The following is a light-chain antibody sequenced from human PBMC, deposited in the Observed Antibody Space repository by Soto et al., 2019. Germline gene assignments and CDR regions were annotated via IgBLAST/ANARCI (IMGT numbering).Light chain of an antibody. J-gene: IGKJ4*01. CDR2: DAS. V-gene: IGKV1-33*01. Sequence: DIQMTQSPSSLSASVGDRVTITCQARQDISNYLNWYQQKPGKAPKLLIYDASKLETGVPSRFSGSGSGTDFSFIISCLQPEDIATYYCQQYDNLALTFGGGTKVEIK. CDR1: QDISNY. CDR3: QQYDNLALT.